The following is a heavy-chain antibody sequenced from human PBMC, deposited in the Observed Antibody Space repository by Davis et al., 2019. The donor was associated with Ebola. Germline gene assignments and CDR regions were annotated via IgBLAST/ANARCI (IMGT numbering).Heavy chain of an antibody. D-gene: IGHD6-6*01. CDR3: AQGSSPDN. V-gene: IGHV3-30-3*01. J-gene: IGHJ4*02. Sequence: GESLKISCEPSGFSDTALHWVRQAPGEGLEWVAVISHDGDHKFYADSVMGRFTVSRDNSKNTVFLQMNSLRAEDTAHYYCAQGSSPDNWGPGTLVTVSS. CDR2: ISHDGDHK. CDR1: GFSDTA.